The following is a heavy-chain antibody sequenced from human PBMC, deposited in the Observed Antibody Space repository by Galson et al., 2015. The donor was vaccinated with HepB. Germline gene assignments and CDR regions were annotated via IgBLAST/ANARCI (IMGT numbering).Heavy chain of an antibody. D-gene: IGHD2-21*01. CDR3: ARAADDSRTYLWSD. CDR1: GVSIRNNRYY. CDR2: IYYTENT. Sequence: ETLSLTCSVSGVSIRNNRYYWGWIRQSPGKGLEWLGNIYYTENTYYDPSLNGRLTVSQDKSKNHFSLNLRSVTAADTAVYYCARAADDSRTYLWSDWGQGTRVIVSS. V-gene: IGHV4-39*02. J-gene: IGHJ4*02.